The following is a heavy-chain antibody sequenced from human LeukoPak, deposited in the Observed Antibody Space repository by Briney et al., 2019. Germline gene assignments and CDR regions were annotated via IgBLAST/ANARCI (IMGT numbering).Heavy chain of an antibody. D-gene: IGHD3-3*01. CDR1: GFTFSSYS. CDR2: ISWNSGSI. J-gene: IGHJ6*02. CDR3: AKDIRGAAYYDFWSGYYCCYGMDV. Sequence: GGSLRLSCAASGFTFSSYSMHWVRQAPGKGLEWVSGISWNSGSIGYADSVKGRFTISRGNAKNSLYLQMNSLRAEDTALYYCAKDIRGAAYYDFWSGYYCCYGMDVWGQGTTVTVSS. V-gene: IGHV3-9*01.